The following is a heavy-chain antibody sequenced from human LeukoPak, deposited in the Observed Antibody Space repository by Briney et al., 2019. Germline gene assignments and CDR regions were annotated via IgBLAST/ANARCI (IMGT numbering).Heavy chain of an antibody. V-gene: IGHV3-7*03. J-gene: IGHJ4*02. D-gene: IGHD1-26*01. CDR1: GFTFSSYW. Sequence: GGSLRLSCAASGFTFSSYWMSWVRQAPGKGLEWVANIKQDGSEKYYVDSVKCRFTISRDNAKNSLYLQMKSLRAEDTAVYYCARERGRGRDSPWFDYWGQGTLVTVSS. CDR2: IKQDGSEK. CDR3: ARERGRGRDSPWFDY.